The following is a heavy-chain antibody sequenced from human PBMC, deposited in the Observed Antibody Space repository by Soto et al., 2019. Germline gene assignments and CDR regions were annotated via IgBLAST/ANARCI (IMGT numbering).Heavy chain of an antibody. J-gene: IGHJ4*02. Sequence: SETLSLTCTVSGGSISSYYWSWIRQPPGKGLEWIGYIYDSGSTNYNPSLKSRVTISVDTSKNQFSLKLTSVTAAETAVYYCAAPPRYWSQGTLVTVPS. CDR3: AAPPRY. V-gene: IGHV4-59*01. CDR1: GGSISSYY. CDR2: IYDSGST.